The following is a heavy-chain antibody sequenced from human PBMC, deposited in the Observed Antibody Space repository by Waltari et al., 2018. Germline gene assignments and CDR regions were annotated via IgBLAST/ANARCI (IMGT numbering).Heavy chain of an antibody. V-gene: IGHV4-34*01. CDR3: ARGGNYDYVWGSYRYTTRRYYFDY. J-gene: IGHJ4*02. Sequence: LQQWGAGLLKPSETLSLTCAVYGGSFSGYYWSWIRQPPGKGLEWIGEINHSGSTNYNPSLKSRVTISVDTSKNQFSLKLSSVTAADTAVYYCARGGNYDYVWGSYRYTTRRYYFDYWGQGTLVTVSS. CDR2: INHSGST. D-gene: IGHD3-16*02. CDR1: GGSFSGYY.